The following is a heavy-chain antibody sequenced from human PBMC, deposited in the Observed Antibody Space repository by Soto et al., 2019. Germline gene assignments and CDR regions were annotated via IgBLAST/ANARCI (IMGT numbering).Heavy chain of an antibody. D-gene: IGHD6-13*01. CDR3: AKESAGSRNWFDP. J-gene: IGHJ5*02. CDR1: GFTFSSYG. V-gene: IGHV3-30*18. CDR2: ISYDGSNK. Sequence: QVQLVESGGGVVQPGRSLRLSCAASGFTFSSYGMHWVRQAPGKGLEWVAVISYDGSNKYYADSVKGRFTISRDNSKNTLYLQMNSLRAEDTAVYYCAKESAGSRNWFDPWGRGTLVTVSS.